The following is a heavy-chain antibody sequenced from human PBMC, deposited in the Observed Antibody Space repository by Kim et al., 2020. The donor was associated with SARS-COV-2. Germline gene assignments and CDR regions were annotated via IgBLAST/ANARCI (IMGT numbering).Heavy chain of an antibody. V-gene: IGHV3-48*03. D-gene: IGHD6-19*01. Sequence: GGSLRLSCTAAGVAFSSYDLNWVSQAPGKGLAVVAYISSDGGTIYYADSVKGRFTIPRDTAKNSLYLQMNSLRAEDTAVYYCATMSSGWYPGYFDHWGQGTLVTVSS. CDR1: GVAFSSYD. CDR3: ATMSSGWYPGYFDH. CDR2: ISSDGGTI. J-gene: IGHJ4*02.